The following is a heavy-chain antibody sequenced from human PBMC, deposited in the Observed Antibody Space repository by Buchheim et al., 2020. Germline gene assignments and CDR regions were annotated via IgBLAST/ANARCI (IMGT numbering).Heavy chain of an antibody. CDR3: ARASRERATIFGVARYYFDY. CDR1: GFTVSSNY. CDR2: IYSGGST. J-gene: IGHJ4*02. D-gene: IGHD3-3*01. Sequence: EVQLVESGGGLVQPGGSLRLSCAASGFTVSSNYMSWVRQAPGKGLEWVSVIYSGGSTYYADSVKGRFTISRHNSKNTLDLQLNSLRAEDTAVYYCARASRERATIFGVARYYFDYWGQGTL. V-gene: IGHV3-53*04.